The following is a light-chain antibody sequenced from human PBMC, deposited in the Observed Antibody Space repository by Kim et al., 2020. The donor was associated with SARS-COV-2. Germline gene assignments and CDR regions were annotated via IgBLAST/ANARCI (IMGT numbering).Light chain of an antibody. Sequence: ASVKLTCTLSSGDSSDAIAWHQQQPEKGPRYLMKLNSDGSHSKGDGIPDRFSGSSSGAERYLTISSLQSEDEADYYCQTWGTGIHVFGTGTKVTVL. V-gene: IGLV4-69*01. CDR1: SGDSSDA. J-gene: IGLJ1*01. CDR2: LNSDGSH. CDR3: QTWGTGIHV.